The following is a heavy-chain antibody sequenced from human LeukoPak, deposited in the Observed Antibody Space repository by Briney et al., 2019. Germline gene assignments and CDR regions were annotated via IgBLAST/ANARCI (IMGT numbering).Heavy chain of an antibody. CDR1: GDSVSSNSAA. CDR2: TYYRSKRYN. J-gene: IGHJ5*02. Sequence: SATPSLTCAISGDSVSSNSAAWNWNRQSPSRGLEWLGRTYYRSKRYNDYARPVNSHNTIIPDTSKNQFSVHQNSVTPGDTAVYYSARGTETASYPISGFDHWGQGTLVTVSS. CDR3: ARGTETASYPISGFDH. D-gene: IGHD3-3*02. V-gene: IGHV6-1*01.